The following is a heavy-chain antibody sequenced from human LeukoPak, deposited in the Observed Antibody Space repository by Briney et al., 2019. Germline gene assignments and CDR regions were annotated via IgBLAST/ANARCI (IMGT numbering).Heavy chain of an antibody. D-gene: IGHD2-15*01. V-gene: IGHV3-30*18. Sequence: PGRSLRLSCAASGFTFSSYGMHWVRQAPGKGLEWVAVISYDGSNKYYADSVKGRFTISRDNSKNTLYLQMNSLRAEDTAVYYCAKDFKNCSGGSCYSYPFDYWGQGTLVTVSS. CDR2: ISYDGSNK. CDR3: AKDFKNCSGGSCYSYPFDY. CDR1: GFTFSSYG. J-gene: IGHJ4*02.